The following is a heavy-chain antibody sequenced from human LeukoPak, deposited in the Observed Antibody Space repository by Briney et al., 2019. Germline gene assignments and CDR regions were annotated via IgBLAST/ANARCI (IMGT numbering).Heavy chain of an antibody. CDR1: GGSISIYY. V-gene: IGHV4-30-4*01. CDR2: IYYSGST. CDR3: ATHSSSYSYFDY. J-gene: IGHJ4*02. D-gene: IGHD3-22*01. Sequence: PSETLSLTCTVSGGSISIYYWSWIRQPPGKGLEWIGYIYYSGSTYYNPSLKSRITMSVDTSKNQFSLKLSSVTAADTAVYYCATHSSSYSYFDYWGQGTLVTVPS.